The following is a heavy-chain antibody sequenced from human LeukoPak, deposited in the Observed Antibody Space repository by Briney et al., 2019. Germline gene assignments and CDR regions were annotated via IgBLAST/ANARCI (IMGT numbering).Heavy chain of an antibody. J-gene: IGHJ4*02. CDR2: IRYDGSNK. D-gene: IGHD1-7*01. CDR3: ATIRGKFITGTTSRDY. V-gene: IGHV3-30*02. CDR1: GFTFSSCG. Sequence: GGSLRLSCAASGFTFSSCGMHWVRQAPGKGLEWVAFIRYDGSNKYYADSVKGRFTISRDNSKNTLYLQMNSLRAEDTAVYYCATIRGKFITGTTSRDYWGQGTLVTVSS.